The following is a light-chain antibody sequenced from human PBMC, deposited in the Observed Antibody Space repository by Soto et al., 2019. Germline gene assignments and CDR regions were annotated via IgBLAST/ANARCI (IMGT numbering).Light chain of an antibody. J-gene: IGLJ1*01. CDR1: SSNIGAGYN. CDR3: QSYDSSVTGYV. V-gene: IGLV1-40*01. Sequence: QSVLQPTPSVSGAPGQRVTISCTGSSSNIGAGYNVHWYQQVPGTAPKLLIFDNNNRPSGVPDRFSGSKSGTSASLAITGLQAEDEADYYCQSYDSSVTGYVFGTGTKVTVL. CDR2: DNN.